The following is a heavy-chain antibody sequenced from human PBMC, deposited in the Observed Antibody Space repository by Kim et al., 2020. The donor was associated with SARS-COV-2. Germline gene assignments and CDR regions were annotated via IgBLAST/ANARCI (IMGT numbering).Heavy chain of an antibody. J-gene: IGHJ4*02. CDR3: ARGGGSYFFSLDY. D-gene: IGHD1-26*01. Sequence: YADHRKGRFTISRDNSKTTLYLQRNGLRAEDTAVYYCARGGGSYFFSLDYWGQGTLVTVSS. V-gene: IGHV3-30*01.